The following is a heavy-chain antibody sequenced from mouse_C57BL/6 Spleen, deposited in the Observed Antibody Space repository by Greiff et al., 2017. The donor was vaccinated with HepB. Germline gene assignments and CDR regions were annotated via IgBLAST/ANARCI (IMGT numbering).Heavy chain of an antibody. Sequence: EVQLVESGEGLVKPGGSLKLSCAASGFTFSSYAMSWVRQTPEKRLAWVAYISSGGDYIYYADTVKGRFTISRDNARNTLYLQMSSLKSEDTAMYYCTRDYYYGSSYEYFDVWGTGTTVTVSS. J-gene: IGHJ1*03. CDR2: ISSGGDYI. V-gene: IGHV5-9-1*02. CDR3: TRDYYYGSSYEYFDV. CDR1: GFTFSSYA. D-gene: IGHD1-1*01.